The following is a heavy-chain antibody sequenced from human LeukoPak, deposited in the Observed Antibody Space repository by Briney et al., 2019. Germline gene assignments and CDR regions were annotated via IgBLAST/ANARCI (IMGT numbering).Heavy chain of an antibody. CDR3: ARDQADNYYDSSGYYYGFDY. V-gene: IGHV3-21*01. J-gene: IGHJ4*02. D-gene: IGHD3-22*01. Sequence: GGSLRLSCAASGFTFSSYSMNWVRQAPGKGLEWVSSISSSSGYIYYADSVKGRFTISRDNAKNSLYLQMNSLRAEDTAVYYCARDQADNYYDSSGYYYGFDYWGQGTLVTVSS. CDR2: ISSSSGYI. CDR1: GFTFSSYS.